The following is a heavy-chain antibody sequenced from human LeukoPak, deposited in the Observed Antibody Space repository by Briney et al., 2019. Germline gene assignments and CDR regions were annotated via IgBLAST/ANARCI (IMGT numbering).Heavy chain of an antibody. CDR3: ARGGSPSIGYYFDY. CDR2: ISYDGSNK. V-gene: IGHV3-30-3*01. J-gene: IGHJ4*01. D-gene: IGHD1-26*01. CDR1: GFTFSSYA. Sequence: PGRSLRLSCAASGFTFSSYAMHWVRQAPGKGLEWVAVISYDGSNKYYADSVKGRFTISRDNSKNTLYLQMNSLRAEDTAVYYCARGGSPSIGYYFDYW.